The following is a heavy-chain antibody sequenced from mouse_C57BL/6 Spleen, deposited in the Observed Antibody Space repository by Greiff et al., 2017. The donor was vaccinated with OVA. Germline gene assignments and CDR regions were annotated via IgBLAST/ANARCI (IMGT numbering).Heavy chain of an antibody. Sequence: VQLQQPGAELARPGSSVKLSCKASGYTFTSYWMHWVKQRPIQGLEWIGNIDPSDSETHYNQKFKDKATLTVDKSSSTAYMQLSSLTSDDSAVYYCARFRNWDRDYAMDYWGQGTSVTVSS. V-gene: IGHV1-52*01. CDR2: IDPSDSET. CDR1: GYTFTSYW. J-gene: IGHJ4*01. CDR3: ARFRNWDRDYAMDY. D-gene: IGHD4-1*01.